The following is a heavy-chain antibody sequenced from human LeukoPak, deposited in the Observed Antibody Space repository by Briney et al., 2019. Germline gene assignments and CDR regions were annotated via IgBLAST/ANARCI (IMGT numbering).Heavy chain of an antibody. CDR3: ARAGWFGDFDY. Sequence: KPSETLSLTCAVYGGSFSGYYWSWIRQPPGKGLEWIGEINHSGSTYYNPSLKSRVTISVDRSKNQFSLKLSSVTAADTAVYYCARAGWFGDFDYWGQGTLVTVSS. CDR2: INHSGST. D-gene: IGHD3-10*01. CDR1: GGSFSGYY. V-gene: IGHV4-34*01. J-gene: IGHJ4*02.